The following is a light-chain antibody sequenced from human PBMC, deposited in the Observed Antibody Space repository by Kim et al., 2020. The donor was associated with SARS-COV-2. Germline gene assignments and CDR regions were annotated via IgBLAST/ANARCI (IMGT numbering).Light chain of an antibody. CDR2: DAY. Sequence: TLALSPGKRATGPGRASQTLSSSYLAWYQQRPGQAPRLLIYDAYSRASGIPDRFSGSGSGTDFALTISRLEPEDSAVYYCQQFGAFGGGTKVDIK. CDR3: QQFGA. J-gene: IGKJ4*01. V-gene: IGKV3-20*01. CDR1: QTLSSSY.